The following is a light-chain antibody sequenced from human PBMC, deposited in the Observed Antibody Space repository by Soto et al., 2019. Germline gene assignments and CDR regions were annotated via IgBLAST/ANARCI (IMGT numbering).Light chain of an antibody. V-gene: IGKV3-20*01. CDR2: GAS. CDR3: QQYGSSFLT. J-gene: IGKJ4*01. CDR1: QSVSSSY. Sequence: EIVLTQSPGTLSLSPGERATLSCRASQSVSSSYLAWYQQKPGQAPRLLIYGASSRATGIPDRFSGSGSGTDFTITISRLEPEDFAVYYCQQYGSSFLTFGGGTKVEIK.